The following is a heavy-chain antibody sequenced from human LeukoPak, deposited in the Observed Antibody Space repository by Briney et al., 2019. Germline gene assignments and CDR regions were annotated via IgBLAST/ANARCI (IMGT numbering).Heavy chain of an antibody. Sequence: PSETLSLTCTVSGGDIGSYYWSWIRQPAGQGLEWIGRIHTSENTDYNPSLKSRVTMSVDMSTSQFSLRLTSVTAADTAVYYCAREGDYGDYSKSFYYMDVWGKGTTVTVSS. V-gene: IGHV4-4*07. D-gene: IGHD4-17*01. J-gene: IGHJ6*03. CDR2: IHTSENT. CDR1: GGDIGSYY. CDR3: AREGDYGDYSKSFYYMDV.